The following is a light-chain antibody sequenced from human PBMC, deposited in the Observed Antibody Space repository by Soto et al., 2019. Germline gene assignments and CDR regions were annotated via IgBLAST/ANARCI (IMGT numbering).Light chain of an antibody. CDR2: DAS. CDR3: QQYNNWWT. Sequence: EIVLTQSPATLSLSPGERATLSCRASQSISSSYLAWYQQKPGQAPRLLIYDASSRATGIPDRFSGSGSGTDFTLTISRLEPEDLAVYYCQQYNNWWTFGQGTKVEIK. CDR1: QSISSSY. J-gene: IGKJ1*01. V-gene: IGKV3D-20*02.